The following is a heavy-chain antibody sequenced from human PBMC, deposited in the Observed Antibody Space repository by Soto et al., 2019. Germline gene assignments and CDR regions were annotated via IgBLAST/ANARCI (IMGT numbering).Heavy chain of an antibody. J-gene: IGHJ5*02. CDR2: IIAGNGNT. CDR3: AREVPFAIYDNSENWFDP. V-gene: IGHV1-3*01. Sequence: QVQLVQSGAEVKKPGASVKVSCKASGYTFTNYAIHWVRQAPGQRLEWMGWIIAGNGNTKYSQKFQGRVTITRDTSATTAYMELGSLRSEDTAVYYCAREVPFAIYDNSENWFDPWGQGTLVTVSS. D-gene: IGHD3-22*01. CDR1: GYTFTNYA.